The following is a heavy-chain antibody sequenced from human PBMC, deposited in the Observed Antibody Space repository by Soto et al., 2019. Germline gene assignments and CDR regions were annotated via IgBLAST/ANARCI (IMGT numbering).Heavy chain of an antibody. CDR2: INHSGYT. D-gene: IGHD3-9*01. CDR3: ARLLRYFDWPRYYFDY. Sequence: QVQLQELGPGLVKASGTLSLTCDVSGGSISSSNWWSWVRQPPGKGLEWIGEINHSGYTDYNPSLKSRVTISVDKSKNQFSLNLNSVTAADTAVYYCARLLRYFDWPRYYFDYWGQGALVTVSS. J-gene: IGHJ4*02. CDR1: GGSISSSNW. V-gene: IGHV4-4*02.